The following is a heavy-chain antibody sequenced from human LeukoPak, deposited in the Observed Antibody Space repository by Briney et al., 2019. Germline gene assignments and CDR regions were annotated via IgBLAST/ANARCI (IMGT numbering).Heavy chain of an antibody. J-gene: IGHJ4*02. V-gene: IGHV3-30*18. Sequence: GSLRLSCAASGFTFSSYGMHWVRQAPGKGLEWVAVISYDGSNKYYADSVKGRFTISRDNSKNTLYLQMNSLRAEDTAVYYCAKSPRVSGPFDYWGQGTLVTVSS. CDR3: AKSPRVSGPFDY. CDR2: ISYDGSNK. CDR1: GFTFSSYG. D-gene: IGHD3-16*01.